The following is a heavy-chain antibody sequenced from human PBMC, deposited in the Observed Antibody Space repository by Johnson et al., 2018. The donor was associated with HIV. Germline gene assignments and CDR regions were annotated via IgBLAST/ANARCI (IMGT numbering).Heavy chain of an antibody. CDR3: TTEWEYYYGSGKLDAFDM. D-gene: IGHD3-10*01. CDR1: GFTFSGSA. J-gene: IGHJ3*02. V-gene: IGHV3-15*01. CDR2: IRSKAGGGTT. Sequence: VQLVESGGGLVQPGGSLRLSCAASGFTFSGSAMHWVRQASGKGLEWVGRIRSKAGGGTTSYAAPVKGRFTISRDDSKDTVYLHMNSLKVDDTAVYYCTTEWEYYYGSGKLDAFDMWGQGT.